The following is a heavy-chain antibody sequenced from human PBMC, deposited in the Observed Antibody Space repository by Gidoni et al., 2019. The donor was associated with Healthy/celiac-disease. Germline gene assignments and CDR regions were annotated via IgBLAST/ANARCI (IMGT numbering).Heavy chain of an antibody. CDR1: GFTFSSYR. J-gene: IGHJ5*02. Sequence: EVQLVESGGGLVKPGGSLSLSWAASGFTFSSYRLNWVRQAPGKALAWVSYMSSSSSYIYYADSVKGRFTISRDNAKNSLYLQMNSLRAEDTAVYYCARDRNIVVVVAATFWFDPWGQGTLVTVSS. V-gene: IGHV3-21*01. D-gene: IGHD2-15*01. CDR3: ARDRNIVVVVAATFWFDP. CDR2: MSSSSSYI.